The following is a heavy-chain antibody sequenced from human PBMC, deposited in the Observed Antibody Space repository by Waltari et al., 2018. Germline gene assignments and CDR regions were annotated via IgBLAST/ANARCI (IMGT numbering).Heavy chain of an antibody. Sequence: EVQLLESGGDLVQPGGSLRLSCAASGTPFTNYAINWVRLAPGTGLEWVSAITVGDDTYYTDSVKGRFTISRDTSKDTVHLQMNGLRADDTAVYYCATPFYNWDDPLHSWGQGTLVTVSS. V-gene: IGHV3-23*01. D-gene: IGHD1-20*01. CDR2: ITVGDDT. CDR1: GTPFTNYA. J-gene: IGHJ4*02. CDR3: ATPFYNWDDPLHS.